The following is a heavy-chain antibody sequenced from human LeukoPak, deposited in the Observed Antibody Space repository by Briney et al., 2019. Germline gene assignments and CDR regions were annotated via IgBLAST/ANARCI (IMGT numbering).Heavy chain of an antibody. CDR1: GYTFTDYF. CDR3: ARDGYSGYHYHDWFDP. V-gene: IGHV1-2*02. Sequence: ASVKVSCKASGYTFTDYFVHWVRQAPGQGLEWMGWINPSNGETNYAQKFQGRVTMTSYTSISTAYMELSRLTSDDTAVYYCARDGYSGYHYHDWFDPWGQGTLVTVSS. CDR2: INPSNGET. D-gene: IGHD5-12*01. J-gene: IGHJ5*02.